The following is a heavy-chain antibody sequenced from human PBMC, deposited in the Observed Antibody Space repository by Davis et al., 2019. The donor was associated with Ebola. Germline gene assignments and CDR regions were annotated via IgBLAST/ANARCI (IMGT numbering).Heavy chain of an antibody. CDR3: ARGQGYGYSYGYYGMDV. J-gene: IGHJ6*02. D-gene: IGHD2-21*01. CDR2: VYYSGST. Sequence: MPSETLSLTCTVSGASVSSNSYYWNWIRQPPGKGLEWIGYVYYSGSTNYNPSLKSRVTISVDTSKHQFSLKLSSVTAADTAGFYCARGQGYGYSYGYYGMDVWGQGTTVTVSS. V-gene: IGHV4-61*01. CDR1: GASVSSNSYY.